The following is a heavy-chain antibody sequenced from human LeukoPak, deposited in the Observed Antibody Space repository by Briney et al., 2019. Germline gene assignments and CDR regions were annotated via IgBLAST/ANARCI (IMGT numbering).Heavy chain of an antibody. CDR2: ISSSSSYI. Sequence: GGSLRLSCAASGFTFSSCSMNWVRQAPGKGPEWVSSISSSSSYIYYADSMKDRFTISRDNAKNSLYLQMNSLRAEDTAVYYCARNNWFGEFENWFDPWGQGTLVTVSS. D-gene: IGHD3-10*01. CDR3: ARNNWFGEFENWFDP. V-gene: IGHV3-21*01. J-gene: IGHJ5*02. CDR1: GFTFSSCS.